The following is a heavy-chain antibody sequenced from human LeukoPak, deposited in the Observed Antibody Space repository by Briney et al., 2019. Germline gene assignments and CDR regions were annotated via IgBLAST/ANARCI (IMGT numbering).Heavy chain of an antibody. V-gene: IGHV1-69*05. D-gene: IGHD3-22*01. J-gene: IGHJ6*03. CDR1: GGTFSSYA. Sequence: GAPVKVSCKASGGTFSSYAISWVRQAPGQGLEWMGGIIPIFGTANYAQKFQGRVTITTDESTSTAYMELSSLRSEDTAVYYCARELRSGYYDHYYYYMDVWGKGTTVTVSS. CDR3: ARELRSGYYDHYYYYMDV. CDR2: IIPIFGTA.